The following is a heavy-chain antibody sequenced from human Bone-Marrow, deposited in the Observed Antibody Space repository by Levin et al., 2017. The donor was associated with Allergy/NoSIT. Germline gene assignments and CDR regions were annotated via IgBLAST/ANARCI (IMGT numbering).Heavy chain of an antibody. CDR2: IYPRDSDT. CDR1: GYSFTSSW. Sequence: ASVKVSCKGSGYSFTSSWIGWVRQMPGKGLEWMGIIYPRDSDTRYSPSFQGQATISVDKSISTAYLQWSSLKASDTAIYYCTRRAPNSFGTTGNWFDPWGQGTLVTVSS. D-gene: IGHD1-7*01. V-gene: IGHV5-51*01. J-gene: IGHJ5*02. CDR3: TRRAPNSFGTTGNWFDP.